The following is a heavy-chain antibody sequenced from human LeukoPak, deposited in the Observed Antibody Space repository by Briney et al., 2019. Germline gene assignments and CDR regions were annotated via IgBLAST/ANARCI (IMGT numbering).Heavy chain of an antibody. D-gene: IGHD3-10*01. CDR1: GYTFTGYY. J-gene: IGHJ6*03. CDR2: INPNSGGT. V-gene: IGHV1-2*02. CDR3: ARGRKRYYGSGSYYNITTYYYYYMDV. Sequence: ASVKVSCKASGYTFTGYYMHWVRQAPGQGLEWMGWINPNSGGTNYAQKFQGRVTMTRDTSVSTAYMELSRLRSDDTAVYYCARGRKRYYGSGSYYNITTYYYYYMDVWGKGTTVTISS.